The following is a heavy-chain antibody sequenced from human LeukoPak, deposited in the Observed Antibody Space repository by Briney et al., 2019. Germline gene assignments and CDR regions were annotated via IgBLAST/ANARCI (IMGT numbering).Heavy chain of an antibody. CDR3: AREVRSAWASFDP. V-gene: IGHV4-59*12. J-gene: IGHJ5*02. Sequence: PSETLSLTCTVSGDSISSYYWSWIRQPPGKGLEWIGYVYYNGNTNYNPSLKSRVTISVDMSKNQFSLKLSSVTAADTAVYYCAREVRSAWASFDPWGQGTLVTVSS. CDR2: VYYNGNT. D-gene: IGHD1-26*01. CDR1: GDSISSYY.